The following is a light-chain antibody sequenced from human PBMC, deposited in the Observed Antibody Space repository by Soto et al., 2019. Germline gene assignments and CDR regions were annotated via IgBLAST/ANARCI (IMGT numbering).Light chain of an antibody. CDR3: QQYDSYSWT. CDR1: QSVSSNY. V-gene: IGKV3-20*01. J-gene: IGKJ1*01. Sequence: EIVLTQSPGTLSLSPWERATLSCRASQSVSSNYLAWYQQKPGQAPRLLIHGASSRATGIPDRFSGSGSGTDFTLTISSLQPDDFATYYCQQYDSYSWTFGQGTKVDIK. CDR2: GAS.